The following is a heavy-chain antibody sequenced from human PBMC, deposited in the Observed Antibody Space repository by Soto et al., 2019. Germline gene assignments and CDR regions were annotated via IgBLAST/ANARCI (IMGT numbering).Heavy chain of an antibody. Sequence: QVQLQESGPGLVKPSQTLSLTCTVSGGSISSGGYYWSWIRQHPGKGLEWIGYIYYSGSTYYNPSLKSRVTISVDTSKNQFSLKLSSVTAADTAVYYCAREIGAGFGGTWRDGDIWYFDLWGRGTLVTVSS. V-gene: IGHV4-31*03. J-gene: IGHJ2*01. CDR3: AREIGAGFGGTWRDGDIWYFDL. CDR2: IYYSGST. D-gene: IGHD6-25*01. CDR1: GGSISSGGYY.